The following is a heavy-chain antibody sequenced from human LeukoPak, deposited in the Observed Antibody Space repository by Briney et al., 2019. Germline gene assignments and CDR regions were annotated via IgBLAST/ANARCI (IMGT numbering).Heavy chain of an antibody. CDR3: VKDPFYGGNPLYYFDY. Sequence: GGSLRLSCAVSGFTFSSSWMHWVRQAPGKGLVWVSHIKTDGSTTAYADSVKGRFTISRDNAKNTLYLQMSSLRVEDTAVYYCVKDPFYGGNPLYYFDYWGQGTLAAVSS. V-gene: IGHV3-74*01. CDR1: GFTFSSSW. CDR2: IKTDGSTT. J-gene: IGHJ4*02. D-gene: IGHD4-23*01.